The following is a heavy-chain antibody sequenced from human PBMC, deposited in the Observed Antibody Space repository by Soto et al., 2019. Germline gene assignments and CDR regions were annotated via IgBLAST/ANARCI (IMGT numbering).Heavy chain of an antibody. CDR3: ATDMGGDSGGYFHH. J-gene: IGHJ1*01. CDR1: GGSISSSSFH. CDR2: IFYSGST. D-gene: IGHD4-17*01. V-gene: IGHV4-39*01. Sequence: QLQLQESGPGLVKPSETLSLTCSVSGGSISSSSFHWGWIRQPPGKGLECIGNIFYSGSTYYNPSLKSRVTISVDTSKNQFSLKLSSVTAADTAVYYCATDMGGDSGGYFHHWGQGPLVTVSS.